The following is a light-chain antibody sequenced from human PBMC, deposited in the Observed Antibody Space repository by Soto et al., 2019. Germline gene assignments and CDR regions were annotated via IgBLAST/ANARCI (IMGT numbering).Light chain of an antibody. Sequence: QSALTQPASVSVSPGQSITISCTGTSSDVGGYDYVSWYQQLPGKAPNLLIYDVNNRPSGVSNRFSGSKSGNTASLTISGLQADDEADYYCSSYTDSSTFVFGAGTKLTVL. CDR2: DVN. V-gene: IGLV2-14*01. CDR1: SSDVGGYDY. CDR3: SSYTDSSTFV. J-gene: IGLJ1*01.